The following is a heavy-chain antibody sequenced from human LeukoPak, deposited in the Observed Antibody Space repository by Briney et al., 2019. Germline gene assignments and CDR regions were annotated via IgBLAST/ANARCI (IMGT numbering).Heavy chain of an antibody. CDR3: VRHEDNYYDSSGYYYVGY. CDR1: GGSISSSSYY. J-gene: IGHJ4*02. Sequence: SETLSLTCTVSGGSISSSSYYWGWIRQPPGKGLEWIGSIYYSGSTYYNPSLKSRVTISVDTSKNQFSLKLSSVTAADTAVYYCVRHEDNYYDSSGYYYVGYWGQGTLVTVSS. CDR2: IYYSGST. V-gene: IGHV4-39*01. D-gene: IGHD3-22*01.